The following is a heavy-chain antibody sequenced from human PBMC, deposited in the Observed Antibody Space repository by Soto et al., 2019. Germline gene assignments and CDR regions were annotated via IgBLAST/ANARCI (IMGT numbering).Heavy chain of an antibody. CDR1: GYTFTGYA. J-gene: IGHJ4*02. V-gene: IGHV1-3*05. D-gene: IGHD6-19*01. CDR2: INAGNGNT. CDR3: AGAVAVPADFDH. Sequence: QVQLVQSGAEEKKPGASVKVSCKASGYTFTGYAMHWVRQAPGQRLEWMGWINAGNGNTKYSQKFQGRVTITRDKSASTSYLELSSLRSEDTAEYYCAGAVAVPADFDHCGQGTQVTVSS.